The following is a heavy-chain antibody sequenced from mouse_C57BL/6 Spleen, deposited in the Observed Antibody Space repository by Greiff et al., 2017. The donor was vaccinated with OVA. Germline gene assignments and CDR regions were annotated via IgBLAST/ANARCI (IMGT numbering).Heavy chain of an antibody. V-gene: IGHV1-4*01. CDR2: INPSSGYT. CDR3: APGDYYGSSYGY. Sequence: QVQLQQSGAELARPGASVKMSCKASGYTFTSYTMHWVKQRPGQGLEWIGYINPSSGYTKYNQKFKDKATLTADKSSSTAYMQLSSLTSEDSAVYYCAPGDYYGSSYGYWGQGTTLTVSS. D-gene: IGHD1-1*01. J-gene: IGHJ2*01. CDR1: GYTFTSYT.